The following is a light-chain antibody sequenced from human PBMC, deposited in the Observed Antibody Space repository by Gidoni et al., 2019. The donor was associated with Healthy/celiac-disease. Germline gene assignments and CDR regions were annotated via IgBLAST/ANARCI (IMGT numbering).Light chain of an antibody. V-gene: IGKV1-9*01. CDR1: QGISSY. J-gene: IGKJ3*01. CDR3: QQLNSYPRVT. CDR2: AAS. Sequence: IQLTQSPSSLSASVGDRVTITCRASQGISSYLAWYQQKPGKAPKLLIYAASTLQSGVPSRFSGSGSGTYFTLTISSLQPEDFATYYCQQLNSYPRVTFGPGTKVDIK.